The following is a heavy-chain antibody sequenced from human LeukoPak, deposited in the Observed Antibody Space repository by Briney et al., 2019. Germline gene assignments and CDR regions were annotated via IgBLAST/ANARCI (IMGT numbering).Heavy chain of an antibody. Sequence: GGSLRLSCAASGFTFSSYSMNWVRQAPGKGLEWISYISSSSSATFHADSVKGRFTISRDNAKNSLYLQMNSLRAEDTAIYYCARDRYCSTTSCYDPDVFDIWGQGTVVTVSS. J-gene: IGHJ3*02. CDR1: GFTFSSYS. CDR2: ISSSSSAT. D-gene: IGHD2-2*01. V-gene: IGHV3-48*04. CDR3: ARDRYCSTTSCYDPDVFDI.